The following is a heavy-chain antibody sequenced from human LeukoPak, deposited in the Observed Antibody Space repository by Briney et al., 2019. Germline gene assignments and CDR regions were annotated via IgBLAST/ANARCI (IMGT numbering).Heavy chain of an antibody. D-gene: IGHD3-22*01. CDR1: GFTFSSYE. V-gene: IGHV3-48*03. J-gene: IGHJ4*02. CDR3: ARLDSSGFDY. Sequence: PGGSLGLSCAASGFTFSSYEMNWVRQAPGKGLEWVSYISSSGRSIYYADSVKGRFTISRHNAKNSLYLQMNSLRAEDTAVYYCARLDSSGFDYWGQGTLVTVSS. CDR2: ISSSGRSI.